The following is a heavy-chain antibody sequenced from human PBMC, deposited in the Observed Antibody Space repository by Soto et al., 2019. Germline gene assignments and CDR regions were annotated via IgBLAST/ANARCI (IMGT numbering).Heavy chain of an antibody. CDR3: ARGSIVTMIVVVIKSIPNYFDY. J-gene: IGHJ4*02. CDR2: IYYSGST. V-gene: IGHV4-39*01. D-gene: IGHD3-22*01. Sequence: KPSETLSLTCTVSGGSISSSSYYWGWIRQPPGKGLEWIGSIYYSGSTYYNPSLKSRVTISVDTSKNQFSLKLSSVTAADTAVYYCARGSIVTMIVVVIKSIPNYFDYWGQGTLVTVSS. CDR1: GGSISSSSYY.